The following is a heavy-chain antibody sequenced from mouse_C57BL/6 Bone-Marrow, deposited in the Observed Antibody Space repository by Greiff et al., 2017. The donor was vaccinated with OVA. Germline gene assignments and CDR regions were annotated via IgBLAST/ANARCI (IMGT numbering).Heavy chain of an antibody. CDR1: GYTFTNYW. J-gene: IGHJ2*01. V-gene: IGHV1-63*01. CDR3: ARLDYGSSYFDY. D-gene: IGHD1-1*01. Sequence: VQLVESGAELVRPGTSVKMSCKASGYTFTNYWIGWAKQRPGHGLEWIGDIYPGGGYTNYNEKFKGKATLTADKSSSTAYMQFSSLTSEDSAIYYCARLDYGSSYFDYWGQGTTLTVSS. CDR2: IYPGGGYT.